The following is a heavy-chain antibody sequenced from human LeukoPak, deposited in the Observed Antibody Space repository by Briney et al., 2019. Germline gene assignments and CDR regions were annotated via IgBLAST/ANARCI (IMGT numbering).Heavy chain of an antibody. D-gene: IGHD1-1*01. CDR1: GFTFSNYA. Sequence: GGSLRLSCAASGFTFSNYAIHWVRQAPGKGLEWVAVISYDGSNKYYADSVKGRFTISRDNSKNTLYLQMNSLRAEDTAVYYCARAWSYYYYYGMDVWGQGTTVTVSS. V-gene: IGHV3-30-3*01. CDR3: ARAWSYYYYYGMDV. J-gene: IGHJ6*02. CDR2: ISYDGSNK.